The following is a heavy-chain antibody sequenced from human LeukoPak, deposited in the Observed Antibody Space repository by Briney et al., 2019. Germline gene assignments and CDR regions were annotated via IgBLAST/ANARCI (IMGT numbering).Heavy chain of an antibody. Sequence: QPGGSLRLSCAASGFTFNSYWMSWVRQAPGKGLEWVASIKQDGREKYYVDPVQGRFTISRDNAKNSPYVQMNSLRVEDTAVYYCARVRGETTRFDYWGQGTLVTVSS. D-gene: IGHD3-10*01. V-gene: IGHV3-7*01. CDR1: GFTFNSYW. CDR2: IKQDGREK. J-gene: IGHJ4*02. CDR3: ARVRGETTRFDY.